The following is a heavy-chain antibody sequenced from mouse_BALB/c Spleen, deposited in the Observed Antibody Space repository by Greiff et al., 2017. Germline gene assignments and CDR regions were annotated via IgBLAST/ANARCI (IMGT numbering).Heavy chain of an antibody. CDR3: AGRSTMITAWCAY. D-gene: IGHD2-4*01. CDR2: ISYSGST. J-gene: IGHJ3*01. V-gene: IGHV3-8*02. CDR1: GDSITSGY. Sequence: EVQVVESGPSLVKPSQTLSLTCSVTGDSITSGYWNWIRKFPGNKLEYMGYISYSGSTYYNPSLKSRISITRDTSKNQYYLQLNSVTTEDTATYYCAGRSTMITAWCAYWGQGTLVTVSA.